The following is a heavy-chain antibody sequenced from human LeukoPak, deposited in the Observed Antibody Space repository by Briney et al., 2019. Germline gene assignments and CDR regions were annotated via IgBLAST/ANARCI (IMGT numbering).Heavy chain of an antibody. CDR1: GFTLTNFG. V-gene: IGHV3-48*01. D-gene: IGHD3-16*01. CDR3: GRDPNGDYVGAFEF. J-gene: IGHJ3*01. Sequence: GGSLRLSCEVSGFTLTNFGMYWVRQAPGKGLEWLSYISSSSSSIYYADSVRGRFTISRDNSKSTLYLQMNSLRVEDTAEYFCGRDPNGDYVGAFEFWGQGTKVAVSS. CDR2: ISSSSSSI.